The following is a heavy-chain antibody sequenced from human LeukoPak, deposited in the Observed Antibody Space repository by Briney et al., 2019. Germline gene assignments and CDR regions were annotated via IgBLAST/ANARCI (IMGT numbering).Heavy chain of an antibody. J-gene: IGHJ4*02. D-gene: IGHD5-18*01. Sequence: ASVKVSCKASGYTFTGYYMHWVRQAPGQGLEWMGWISPNSGGTNCAQKFQGRVTMTRDTSINTAYMELSRLRSDDTAVYYCAETGVDTSMVMYYWGQGTLVTVSS. CDR2: ISPNSGGT. CDR3: AETGVDTSMVMYY. V-gene: IGHV1-2*02. CDR1: GYTFTGYY.